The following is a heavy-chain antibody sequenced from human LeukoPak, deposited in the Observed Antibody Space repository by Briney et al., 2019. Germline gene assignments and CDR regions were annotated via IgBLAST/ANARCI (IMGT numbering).Heavy chain of an antibody. D-gene: IGHD3-10*01. J-gene: IGHJ5*02. V-gene: IGHV4-39*07. CDR1: GGSISSSSYY. CDR2: IYYSGST. Sequence: SETLSLTCTVSGGSISSSSYYWGWIRQPPGKGLEWIGSIYYSGSTYYNPSLKSRVTISVDTSKNQFSLRLSSVTVADTAFYYCARDNYRGVTNFDPWGQGTLVTVSS. CDR3: ARDNYRGVTNFDP.